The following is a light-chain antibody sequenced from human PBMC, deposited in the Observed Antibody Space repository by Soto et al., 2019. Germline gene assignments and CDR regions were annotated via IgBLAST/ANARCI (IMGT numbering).Light chain of an antibody. CDR2: AAS. V-gene: IGKV1-39*01. CDR3: QQSYSTPKT. J-gene: IGKJ1*01. CDR1: QSISSY. Sequence: DIQMTQSPSSLSASVGDRVTITCRASQSISSYLNWYQQKPGKAPKLLIYAASSLQSGVPSRFSGSGSGTDFTLTISSLQPEDFANYYCQQSYSTPKTFGQGTKVEI.